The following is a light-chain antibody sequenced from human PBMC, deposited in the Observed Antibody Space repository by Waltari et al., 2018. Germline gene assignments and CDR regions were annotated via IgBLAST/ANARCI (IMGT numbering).Light chain of an antibody. J-gene: IGKJ1*01. CDR1: QSGGKS. Sequence: CRARQSGGKSLAWYQHKPGQAPRLLIDDASSRATGIPDRFSGSGSGTDFSLTISRLEPEDFSVYYCQHYVTLPATFGQGTKVEV. CDR2: DAS. CDR3: QHYVTLPAT. V-gene: IGKV3-20*01.